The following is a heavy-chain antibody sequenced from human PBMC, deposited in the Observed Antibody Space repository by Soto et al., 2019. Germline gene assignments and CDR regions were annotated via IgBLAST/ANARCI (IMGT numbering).Heavy chain of an antibody. J-gene: IGHJ3*02. Sequence: PGVSLRLSCAASGFTFSSYSMHGVRQAPGQGLEWVAVISYDGSNKYYADSVKGRFTISRDNSKNTLYLQMNSLRAEDTAVYYCARGPGTEMAGLRGDDAFDIWGQGTMVTVTS. V-gene: IGHV3-30-3*01. CDR3: ARGPGTEMAGLRGDDAFDI. CDR2: ISYDGSNK. CDR1: GFTFSSYS. D-gene: IGHD6-19*01.